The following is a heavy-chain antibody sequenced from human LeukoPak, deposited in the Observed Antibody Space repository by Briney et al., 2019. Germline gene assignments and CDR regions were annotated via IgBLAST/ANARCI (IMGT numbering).Heavy chain of an antibody. J-gene: IGHJ6*02. CDR3: ASPYSSSSELRYYYYYGMDV. Sequence: SVNVSCKASGGTFSSYATSWVRQAPGRGLEWMGGIIPIFGTANYAQKFQGRVTITADESTSTAYMELSSLRSEDTAVYYCASPYSSSSELRYYYYYGMDVWGQGTTVTVSS. CDR1: GGTFSSYA. V-gene: IGHV1-69*01. CDR2: IIPIFGTA. D-gene: IGHD6-6*01.